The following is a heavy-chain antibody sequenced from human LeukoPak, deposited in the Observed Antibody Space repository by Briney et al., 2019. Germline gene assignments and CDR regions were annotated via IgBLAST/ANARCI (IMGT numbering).Heavy chain of an antibody. CDR1: GFTFSSYW. Sequence: GGSLRLSCAASGFTFSSYWMNWARQARGKGLEWVASINHNGNVNYYVDSVKGRFTISRDNAKNSLYLQMSNLRAEDTAVYFCARGGGLDVWGQGATVTVSS. D-gene: IGHD3-16*01. CDR3: ARGGGLDV. V-gene: IGHV3-7*03. J-gene: IGHJ6*02. CDR2: INHNGNVN.